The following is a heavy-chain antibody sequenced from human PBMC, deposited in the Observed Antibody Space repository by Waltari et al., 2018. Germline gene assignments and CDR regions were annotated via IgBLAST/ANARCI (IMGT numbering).Heavy chain of an antibody. CDR1: GFTFSSSP. CDR2: ISYDGSNK. CDR3: ARGRPCGY. J-gene: IGHJ4*02. Sequence: QVQLVESGGGVVQPGRSLRLSCAASGFTFSSSPMHWVRQAPGKGLEWVAVISYDGSNKYYADSVKGRFTISRDNSKNTLYLQMNSLRAEDTTVYYCARGRPCGYWGQGTLVTVSS. V-gene: IGHV3-30-3*01.